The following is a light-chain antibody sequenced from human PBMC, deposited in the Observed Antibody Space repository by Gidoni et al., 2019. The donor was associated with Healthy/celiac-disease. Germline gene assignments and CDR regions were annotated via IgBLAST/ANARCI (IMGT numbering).Light chain of an antibody. CDR3: QQYGSSPWT. CDR2: GAS. V-gene: IGKV3-20*01. CDR1: QSVSRSY. Sequence: IVLPQSPGTLSLSPGERATLSCRASQSVSRSYLAWYQQTPGHAPRRLIYGASSRATGIPDRFSGSGSGTDFTLTISRLEPEEFAVYYCQQYGSSPWTFGQXTKVEIK. J-gene: IGKJ1*01.